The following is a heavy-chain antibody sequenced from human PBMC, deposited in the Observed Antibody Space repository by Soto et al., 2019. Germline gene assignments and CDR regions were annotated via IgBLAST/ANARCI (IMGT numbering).Heavy chain of an antibody. Sequence: QGLEWMGGIIPIFGTANYAQKFQGRVTITADESTSTAYMELSSLRSEDTAVYYCASLVAVAGNYYYGMDVWGQGTTVTVSS. D-gene: IGHD6-19*01. CDR2: IIPIFGTA. V-gene: IGHV1-69*01. CDR3: ASLVAVAGNYYYGMDV. J-gene: IGHJ6*02.